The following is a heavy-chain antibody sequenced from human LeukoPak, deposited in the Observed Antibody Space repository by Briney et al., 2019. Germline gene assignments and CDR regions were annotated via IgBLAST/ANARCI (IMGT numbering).Heavy chain of an antibody. CDR2: IYYSGST. CDR1: GGSISSYY. D-gene: IGHD3-3*01. CDR3: ARHPPVLRFLDAGGGMDV. Sequence: SETLSLTCTVSGGSISSYYWSWIRQPPGKGLDWIGHIYYSGSTNYNPSLKSLVNISVHTSKTPFSLKLSSVTAAHTAVYYCARHPPVLRFLDAGGGMDVWGQGTTVTVSS. V-gene: IGHV4-59*08. J-gene: IGHJ6*02.